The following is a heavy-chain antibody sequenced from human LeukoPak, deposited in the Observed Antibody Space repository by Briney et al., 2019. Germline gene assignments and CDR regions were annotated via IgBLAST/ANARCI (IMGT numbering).Heavy chain of an antibody. CDR3: AREKREGLWSGELFRFQYCGLDV. CDR1: GFAFGDFW. J-gene: IGHJ6*02. CDR2: IKQDGSAK. Sequence: GGSLRLSCAASGFAFGDFWMSWVRQTPGKGLESVATIKQDGSAKEYVDSVKGRFTISRDNAKESLYLQMNNLRADDTGVYYCAREKREGLWSGELFRFQYCGLDVWGQGTTVIVSS. D-gene: IGHD3-10*01. V-gene: IGHV3-7*01.